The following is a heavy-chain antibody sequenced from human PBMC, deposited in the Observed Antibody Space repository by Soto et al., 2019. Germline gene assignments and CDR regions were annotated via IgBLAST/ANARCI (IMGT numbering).Heavy chain of an antibody. Sequence: QVQLVESGGGVVQPGRSLRLSCAASGFTFSSYGMHWVRQAPGKGLEWVAVISYDGSNKYYADSVKGRFTISRDNSKNTLYRQRNSLRAEDTAVYYCAKDAYSGSYPRSYYYYGMDVWGQGTTVTVSS. CDR2: ISYDGSNK. J-gene: IGHJ6*02. CDR1: GFTFSSYG. CDR3: AKDAYSGSYPRSYYYYGMDV. D-gene: IGHD1-26*01. V-gene: IGHV3-30*18.